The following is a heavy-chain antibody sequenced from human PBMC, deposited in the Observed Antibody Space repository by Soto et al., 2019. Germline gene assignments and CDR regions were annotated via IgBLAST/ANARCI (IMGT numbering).Heavy chain of an antibody. J-gene: IGHJ4*02. CDR2: IGGYKGNT. CDR1: GYTFTNYG. D-gene: IGHD5-18*01. Sequence: QVQLVQSGAEVREPGASVKVSCKASGYTFTNYGVSWVRQAPGQGLEWMGWIGGYKGNTNYAQKLQGRDTLTTDTSTRTAYMELRSLRSDDTAVYYCAPHTLDTGMPSGYWGQGTLVTVSS. CDR3: APHTLDTGMPSGY. V-gene: IGHV1-18*01.